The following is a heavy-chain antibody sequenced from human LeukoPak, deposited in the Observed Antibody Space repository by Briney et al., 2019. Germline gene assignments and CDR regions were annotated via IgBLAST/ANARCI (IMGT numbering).Heavy chain of an antibody. CDR2: INWNGGST. V-gene: IGHV3-20*04. CDR1: GFTFDDYG. Sequence: GGSLRLSCAASGFTFDDYGMSWVRQAPGKGLEWVSDINWNGGSTSYAESVKGRFTISRDNAKNSLYLQMNSLTAEDTALYYCAADYYGDSYFNYWGQGTLVTVSS. CDR3: AADYYGDSYFNY. J-gene: IGHJ4*02. D-gene: IGHD4-17*01.